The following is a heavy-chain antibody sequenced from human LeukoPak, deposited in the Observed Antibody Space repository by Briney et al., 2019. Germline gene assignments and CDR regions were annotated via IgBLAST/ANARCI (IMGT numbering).Heavy chain of an antibody. CDR1: GYTFTSYG. CDR2: ISAYNGNT. V-gene: IGHV1-18*01. J-gene: IGHJ6*03. D-gene: IGHD6-6*01. CDR3: ARRGIAARPSYYYYYYMDV. Sequence: ASVKVSCKASGYTFTSYGISWVRQAPGQGLEWMGWISAYNGNTNYAQKLQGRVTMTTDTSTSTAYMELRSLRSDDTAVYYCARRGIAARPSYYYYYYMDVWGKGTTVTVSS.